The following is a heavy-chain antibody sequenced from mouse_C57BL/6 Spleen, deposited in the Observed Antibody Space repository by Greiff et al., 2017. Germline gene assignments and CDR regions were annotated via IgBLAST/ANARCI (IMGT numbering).Heavy chain of an antibody. CDR3: ARGSSYWYFDA. D-gene: IGHD1-1*01. CDR1: GYAFSSSW. CDR2: IYPGDGDT. Sequence: LQESGPELVKPGASVKISCKASGYAFSSSWMNWVKQRPGKGLEWIGRIYPGDGDTNYNGKFKGKATLTADKSSSTAYMQLSSLTSEDSAVYFCARGSSYWYFDAWGTGTTVTVSS. V-gene: IGHV1-82*01. J-gene: IGHJ1*03.